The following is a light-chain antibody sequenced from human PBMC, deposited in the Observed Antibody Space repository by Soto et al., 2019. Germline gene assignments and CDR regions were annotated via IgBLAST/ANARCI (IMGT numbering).Light chain of an antibody. CDR1: QGVSSR. J-gene: IGKJ4*02. V-gene: IGKV1-12*01. CDR2: VAS. Sequence: DIQMTQSPSSVSASVGDTVAITCRASQGVSSRLAWYQQKPGTAPKVLISVASSLQSGVPSRFSVSGSGTDFTLTISSLQPEDFATYYCQQTNSFPLTFGGGTKVEIK. CDR3: QQTNSFPLT.